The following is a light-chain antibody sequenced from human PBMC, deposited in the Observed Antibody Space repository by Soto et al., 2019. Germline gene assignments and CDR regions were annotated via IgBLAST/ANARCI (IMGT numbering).Light chain of an antibody. CDR1: SGSIASNY. J-gene: IGLJ2*01. CDR3: QSYDTSNVV. CDR2: EDN. Sequence: NFMLTQPHSVSESPGKTVTISCTRSSGSIASNYVQWYQQRPGRAPTTVIYEDNRRPSGVSDRFSGTIDISSDSASLTISGLKTEDEADYYCQSYDTSNVVFGGGTQLTVL. V-gene: IGLV6-57*04.